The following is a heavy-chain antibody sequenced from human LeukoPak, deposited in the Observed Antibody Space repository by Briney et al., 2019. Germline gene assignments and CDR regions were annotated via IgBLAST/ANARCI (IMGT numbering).Heavy chain of an antibody. D-gene: IGHD3-3*01. V-gene: IGHV3-53*01. CDR2: IYSGGST. CDR1: GFTFSSYS. CDR3: ASLRGGGYYIYYYYGMDV. Sequence: PGGSLRLSCAASGFTFSSYSMNWVRQAPGKGLEWVSVIYSGGSTYYADSVKGRFTISRDNSKNTLYLQMNSLRAEDTAVYYCASLRGGGYYIYYYYGMDVWGQGTTVTVSS. J-gene: IGHJ6*02.